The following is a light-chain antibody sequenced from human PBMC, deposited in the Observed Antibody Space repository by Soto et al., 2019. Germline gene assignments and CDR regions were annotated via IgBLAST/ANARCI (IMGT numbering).Light chain of an antibody. CDR3: QQYRNWPLT. CDR2: GAS. Sequence: EIVMTQSPATLSVSPGERATLSCRASKSVGNNLAWYRQKSGQAPRLLIYGASTRATGIPARFSGSGSGTEFTLTIDSLQSDDFALYLCQQYRNWPLTFAGGTKVEIK. V-gene: IGKV3-15*01. J-gene: IGKJ4*01. CDR1: KSVGNN.